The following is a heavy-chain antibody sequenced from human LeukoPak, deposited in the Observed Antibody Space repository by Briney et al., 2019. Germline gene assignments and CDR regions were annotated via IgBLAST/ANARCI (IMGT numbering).Heavy chain of an antibody. CDR3: AVYCSSTSCYAREYGYFDY. V-gene: IGHV3-21*01. CDR1: GFTFSSYS. J-gene: IGHJ4*02. D-gene: IGHD2-2*01. Sequence: GGSLRLSCAASGFTFSSYSMNWVRQAPGKGLEWVSSISSSSSYIYYADSVKGRFTISRDNAKNSLYLQMNSLRAEDTAVYYCAVYCSSTSCYAREYGYFDYWGQGTLVTVSS. CDR2: ISSSSSYI.